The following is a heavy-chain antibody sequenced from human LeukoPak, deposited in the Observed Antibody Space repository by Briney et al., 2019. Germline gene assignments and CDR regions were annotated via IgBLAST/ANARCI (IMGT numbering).Heavy chain of an antibody. V-gene: IGHV3-30-3*01. CDR2: ISYDGSHK. D-gene: IGHD6-13*01. J-gene: IGHJ4*02. Sequence: GGSLRLSCAVSGFNFSAYAMHWVRQAPGKGLDWVAVISYDGSHKYYADSVRGRFTISRDNSKNTVYLQMNSLRTEDTAVYSCARCSAAVDYWGQGTLVTVSS. CDR1: GFNFSAYA. CDR3: ARCSAAVDY.